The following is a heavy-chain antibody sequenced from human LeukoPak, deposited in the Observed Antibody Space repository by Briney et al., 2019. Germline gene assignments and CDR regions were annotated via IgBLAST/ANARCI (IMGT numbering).Heavy chain of an antibody. V-gene: IGHV4-38-2*01. D-gene: IGHD3-22*01. CDR1: GYSISSGYY. Sequence: PSETLSLTCAVSGYSISSGYYWGWIRQPPGKGLEWIGSIYTSGSTNYNPSLKSRVTISVDTSKNQFSLKLSSVTAADTAVYYCARANTMIDAFDIWGQGTMVTVSS. J-gene: IGHJ3*02. CDR2: IYTSGST. CDR3: ARANTMIDAFDI.